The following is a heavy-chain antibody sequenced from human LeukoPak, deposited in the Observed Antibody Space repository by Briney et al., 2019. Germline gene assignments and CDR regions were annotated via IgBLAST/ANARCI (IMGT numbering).Heavy chain of an antibody. D-gene: IGHD2-21*02. CDR1: GFTFSGSW. J-gene: IGHJ4*02. Sequence: GGSLRLSCAASGFTFSGSWMSWVRLAPGKGLEWVANIKTDGSEEYYVDSVKGRFTISRDNTKNSLYLQMNSLRAEDTAVYYCAKDSVCRGGDCYYFDYWGQGTLVTVSS. V-gene: IGHV3-7*01. CDR2: IKTDGSEE. CDR3: AKDSVCRGGDCYYFDY.